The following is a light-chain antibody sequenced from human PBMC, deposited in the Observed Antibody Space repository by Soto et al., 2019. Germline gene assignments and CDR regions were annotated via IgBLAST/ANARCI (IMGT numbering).Light chain of an antibody. CDR3: QQYNEWPQIT. V-gene: IGKV3D-15*01. Sequence: ERVMTKSPATLSLSHGERATLSCRASQSISSNLAWYQQKPGQAPRLLISGASTRATGIPARFSGSGSGSEFTLTISSLQSEDFAIYYCQQYNEWPQITFGQGTRLEI. CDR2: GAS. J-gene: IGKJ5*01. CDR1: QSISSN.